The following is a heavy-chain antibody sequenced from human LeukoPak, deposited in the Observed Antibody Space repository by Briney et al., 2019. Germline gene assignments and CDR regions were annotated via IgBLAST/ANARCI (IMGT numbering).Heavy chain of an antibody. CDR2: ISSSSSTI. D-gene: IGHD3-10*01. V-gene: IGHV3-48*02. CDR1: GFTFSSYS. J-gene: IGHJ4*02. Sequence: GGSLSLSCAASGFTFSSYSMNWVRQAPGKGLEWVSYISSSSSTIYYADSVKGRFTISRDNAKNSLYLQMNSLRDGDTAVYYCARINMVRGVIHFDYWGQGTLVTVSS. CDR3: ARINMVRGVIHFDY.